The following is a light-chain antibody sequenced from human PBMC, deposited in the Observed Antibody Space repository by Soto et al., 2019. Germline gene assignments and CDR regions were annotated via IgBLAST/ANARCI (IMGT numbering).Light chain of an antibody. V-gene: IGLV2-11*01. Sequence: QSVLTQPRSVSGSPGQSVTISCTGTSSDVGGYNYVSWYQQHPGKAPKLMIYDVTKRPSGVPDRFSGFKSGNTASLIISGLQADDEADYYCCSYARTYTFFGTGTKLTVL. CDR2: DVT. CDR3: CSYARTYTF. J-gene: IGLJ1*01. CDR1: SSDVGGYNY.